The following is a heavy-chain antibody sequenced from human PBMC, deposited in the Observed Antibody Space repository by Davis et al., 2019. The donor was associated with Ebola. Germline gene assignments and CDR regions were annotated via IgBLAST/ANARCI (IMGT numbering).Heavy chain of an antibody. J-gene: IGHJ4*02. CDR1: GSTFSRYG. V-gene: IGHV3-30*19. Sequence: GESLKISCAASGSTFSRYGMHWVGHAPGKELEWVAVISYVGSNAHYADSVKGRFTISRDNSKNTQYLEMNRLRAEDTAVYYCARSVDTPVVPYFDSWGQGALVTVSS. CDR3: ARSVDTPVVPYFDS. D-gene: IGHD5-18*01. CDR2: ISYVGSNA.